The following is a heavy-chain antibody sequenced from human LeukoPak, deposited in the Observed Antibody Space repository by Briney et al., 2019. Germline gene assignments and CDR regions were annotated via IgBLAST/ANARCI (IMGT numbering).Heavy chain of an antibody. J-gene: IGHJ4*02. V-gene: IGHV1-8*01. CDR1: GYTFTSYD. CDR3: ARGRIGGYSYGYDLDY. D-gene: IGHD5-18*01. CDR2: MNPNSGNT. Sequence: ASVKVSCKASGYTFTSYDINRVRQATGQGLEWMGWMNPNSGNTGYAQKFQGRVTMTRNTSISTAYMELSSLRSEDTAVYYCARGRIGGYSYGYDLDYWGQGTLVTVSS.